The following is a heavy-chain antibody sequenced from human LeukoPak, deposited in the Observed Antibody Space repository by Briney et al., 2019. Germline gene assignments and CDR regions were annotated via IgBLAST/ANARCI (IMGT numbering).Heavy chain of an antibody. J-gene: IGHJ4*02. D-gene: IGHD3-3*02. CDR2: IWYDGSNK. CDR1: GFTFSSYG. CDR3: ARGHFYFDY. V-gene: IGHV3-33*01. Sequence: PGGSLRLSCAASGFTFSSYGMHWVRQAPGKGLEWVAVIWYDGSNKYYADSVKGRFTISRDNAKNSLYLQMNSLRAEDTAVYYCARGHFYFDYWGQGTLVTVSS.